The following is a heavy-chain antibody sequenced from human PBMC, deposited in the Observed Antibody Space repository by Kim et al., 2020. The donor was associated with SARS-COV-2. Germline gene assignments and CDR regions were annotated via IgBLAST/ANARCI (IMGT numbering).Heavy chain of an antibody. CDR1: GFTFRNYA. J-gene: IGHJ4*02. CDR3: AKDPHYDFWSGYVFDY. Sequence: GGSLRLSCAASGFTFRNYAMRWVRQAPGKGLEWVSAISGSGGSTYYADSVKGRFTISRENSNNTLYLQMNSLRAEDTAVYYCAKDPHYDFWSGYVFDYWGQGPLVTVSS. V-gene: IGHV3-23*01. D-gene: IGHD3-3*01. CDR2: ISGSGGST.